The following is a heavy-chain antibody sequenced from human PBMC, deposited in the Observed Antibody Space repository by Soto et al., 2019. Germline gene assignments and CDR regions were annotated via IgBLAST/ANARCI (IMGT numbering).Heavy chain of an antibody. D-gene: IGHD6-13*01. CDR3: VASLAASGLNWLDP. CDR2: IFANGHT. V-gene: IGHV4-4*07. CDR1: GGSISEKY. J-gene: IGHJ5*02. Sequence: SETLSLTCIVSGGSISEKYWNWVRQPPGKGLEWIGLIFANGHTDYNPSLKSRVTMSVDASKNQFSLRLTSMTAADTAVYYCVASLAASGLNWLDPWGRGTLVTSPQ.